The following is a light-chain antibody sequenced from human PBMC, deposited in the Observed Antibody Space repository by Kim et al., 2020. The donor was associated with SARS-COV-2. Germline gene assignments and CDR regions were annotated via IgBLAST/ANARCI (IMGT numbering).Light chain of an antibody. CDR1: NSNIGNNA. CDR2: FDD. Sequence: QSVLTQPPSMSEAPRQRVTVSCSGSNSNIGNNAVNWYQQLPGKAPKLLIYFDDLLPSGVSDRFSGSKSGTSASLAISGLQFEDEADYYCEAWDDRLRAYVFGGGTKVTVL. V-gene: IGLV1-36*01. J-gene: IGLJ2*01. CDR3: EAWDDRLRAYV.